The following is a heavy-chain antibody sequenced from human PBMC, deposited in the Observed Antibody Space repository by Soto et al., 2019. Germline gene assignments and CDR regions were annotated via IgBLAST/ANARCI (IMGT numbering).Heavy chain of an antibody. Sequence: GGSLRLSCAASGFTFSGSVIHWVRQASGKGLEWVGRIRSKANSYAAAYSASVKGRFTISRDDSKNTAYLQMNSLKTEDTAVYYCSSLELELHILTDYYYYGLDVWGQGTTVTVSS. CDR3: SSLELELHILTDYYYYGLDV. D-gene: IGHD1-7*01. V-gene: IGHV3-73*01. CDR1: GFTFSGSV. CDR2: IRSKANSYAA. J-gene: IGHJ6*02.